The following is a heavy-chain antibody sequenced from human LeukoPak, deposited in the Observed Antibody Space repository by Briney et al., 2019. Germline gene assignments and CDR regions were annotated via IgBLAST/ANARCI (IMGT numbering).Heavy chain of an antibody. D-gene: IGHD3-22*01. CDR3: AKAGGRSYYDSSGSAIDY. Sequence: GGSLRLSCAASAFTFSSYVMGWVRQTPVKGLEWVSSISASGVTTYYADSVKGRFTISRDISRNTLYLQMSSLTAEDTAVYYCAKAGGRSYYDSSGSAIDYWGQGTLVTVSS. V-gene: IGHV3-23*01. J-gene: IGHJ4*02. CDR2: ISASGVTT. CDR1: AFTFSSYV.